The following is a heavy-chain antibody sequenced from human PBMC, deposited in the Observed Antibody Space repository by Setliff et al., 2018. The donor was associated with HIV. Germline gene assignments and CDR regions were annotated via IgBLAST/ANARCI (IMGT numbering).Heavy chain of an antibody. V-gene: IGHV3-73*01. Sequence: GGSLRLSCAASGFTFSNAWMNWVRRAPGKGLEWVGRIKSKANSYATAYAASVKGRFTISRDDSKNTAYLQMNSLKTEDTAVYYCTRTAAGTWWFDPWGQGTLVTVSS. D-gene: IGHD6-13*01. CDR2: IKSKANSYAT. CDR1: GFTFSNAW. J-gene: IGHJ5*02. CDR3: TRTAAGTWWFDP.